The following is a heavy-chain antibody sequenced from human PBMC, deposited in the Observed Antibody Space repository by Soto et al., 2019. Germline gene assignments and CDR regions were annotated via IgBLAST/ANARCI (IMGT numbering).Heavy chain of an antibody. V-gene: IGHV4-61*01. CDR2: IYYSGST. J-gene: IGHJ4*02. Sequence: SETLSLTCTVSGGSVSSGSYYWSWIRQPPGKGLEWIGYIYYSGSTNYNPSLKSRVTISVDTSKNQFSLKLSSVTAADTAVYYCARNREDCGYSYGCIDYWGQGTLVTVSS. CDR1: GGSVSSGSYY. D-gene: IGHD5-18*01. CDR3: ARNREDCGYSYGCIDY.